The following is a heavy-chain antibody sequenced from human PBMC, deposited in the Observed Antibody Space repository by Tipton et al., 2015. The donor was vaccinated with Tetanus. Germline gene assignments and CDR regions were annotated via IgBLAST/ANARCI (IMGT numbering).Heavy chain of an antibody. V-gene: IGHV3-74*01. CDR2: INSDGSST. J-gene: IGHJ4*02. Sequence: SLRLSCAASGFTFSSYWMHWVRQAPGKGLVWVSRINSDGSSTSYADSVKGRFTISRDNAKNTLYLQMNSLRAEDTAVYYCARGKYSTSAMNYWGQGTLVTVSS. D-gene: IGHD6-6*01. CDR3: ARGKYSTSAMNY. CDR1: GFTFSSYW.